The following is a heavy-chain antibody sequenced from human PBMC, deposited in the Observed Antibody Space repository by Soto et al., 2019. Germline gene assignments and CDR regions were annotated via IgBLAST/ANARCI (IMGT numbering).Heavy chain of an antibody. CDR2: IWYDGSNK. V-gene: IGHV3-33*01. Sequence: PRGSQRRSCPASGFPYSSYGMHWVRQDKGKGLEWVAVIWYDGSNKYYADSVKGRFTISRDNSKNTLYLQMNSLRAEDTAVYYCARDPSIAAAGLYYYYYHGMDVWGQGTTVTVSS. D-gene: IGHD6-25*01. CDR3: ARDPSIAAAGLYYYYYHGMDV. J-gene: IGHJ6*02. CDR1: GFPYSSYG.